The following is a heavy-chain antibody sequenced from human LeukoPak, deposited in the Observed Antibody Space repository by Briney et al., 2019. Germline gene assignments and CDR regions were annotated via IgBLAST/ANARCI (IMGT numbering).Heavy chain of an antibody. CDR2: INSDGSNS. D-gene: IGHD2/OR15-2a*01. CDR1: GYAFSSYW. V-gene: IGHV3-74*01. Sequence: PGGSLRLSCAGSGYAFSSYWMHWVRQAPGKGLVWVSRINSDGSNSAYADSVKGRFTISKDNAKNTVYLQMNNLRAEDTAVYYCVSFYETYWGRGTLVTVSS. J-gene: IGHJ4*02. CDR3: VSFYETY.